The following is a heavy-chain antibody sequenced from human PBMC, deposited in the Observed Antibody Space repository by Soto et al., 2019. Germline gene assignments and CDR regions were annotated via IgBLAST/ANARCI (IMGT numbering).Heavy chain of an antibody. V-gene: IGHV3-74*01. CDR3: ARGIKNYYGVDV. CDR2: IKFDGSII. CDR1: GFTFSTYW. D-gene: IGHD3-10*01. Sequence: GGSLRLSCAASGFTFSTYWMHWVRQAPGKGLVWVSRIKFDGSIINYADSVRGRFTISRDNAKNTVYLQMNSLTAEDTGVYYCARGIKNYYGVDVWGQGTTVTVS. J-gene: IGHJ6*02.